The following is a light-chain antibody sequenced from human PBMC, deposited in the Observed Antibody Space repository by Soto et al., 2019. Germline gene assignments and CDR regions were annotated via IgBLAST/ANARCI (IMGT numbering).Light chain of an antibody. CDR1: QSVSSSY. CDR3: QQYGSSPRT. J-gene: IGKJ1*01. CDR2: GAS. V-gene: IGKV3-20*01. Sequence: EIVLTQSPGTLSLSPGERATLSCRASQSVSSSYLAWYQQKPGQAPRLLIYGASSRATGIPDRFSGSGSGTDFTFTISRLEPEDFAVYYCQQYGSSPRTFGQGTKVDI.